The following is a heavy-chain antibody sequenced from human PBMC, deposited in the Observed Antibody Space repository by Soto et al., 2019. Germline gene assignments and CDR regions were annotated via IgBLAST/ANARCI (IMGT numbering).Heavy chain of an antibody. D-gene: IGHD2-2*01. J-gene: IGHJ3*01. V-gene: IGHV3-23*01. Sequence: EVQLLESGGGLVQPGGSLRLSCAAPGFTLRSFAITRVPQAPGKGLEGVSTVSDSCGSTYYADSVKGRFTISRDNSKNTLFLQMNSLRAEDTAVYYCAKPVFVPTAMVGTFDVWGQGTMVTVSS. CDR2: VSDSCGST. CDR1: GFTLRSFA. CDR3: AKPVFVPTAMVGTFDV.